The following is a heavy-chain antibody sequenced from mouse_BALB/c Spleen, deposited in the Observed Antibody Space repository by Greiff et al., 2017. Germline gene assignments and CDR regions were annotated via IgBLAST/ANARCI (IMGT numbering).Heavy chain of an antibody. D-gene: IGHD1-1*01. V-gene: IGHV5-15*02. CDR1: GFTFSDYG. Sequence: EVKVVESGGGLVQPGGSRKLSCAASGFTFSDYGMAWVRQAPGKGPEWVAFISNLAYSIYYADTVTGRFTISRENAKNTLYLEMSSLRSEDTAMYYCARDYYGYYFDYWCQGTTLTVSS. CDR3: ARDYYGYYFDY. CDR2: ISNLAYSI. J-gene: IGHJ2*01.